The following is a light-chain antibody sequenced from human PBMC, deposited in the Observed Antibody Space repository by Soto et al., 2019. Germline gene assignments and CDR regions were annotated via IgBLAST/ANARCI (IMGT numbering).Light chain of an antibody. J-gene: IGKJ5*01. CDR3: QQYNNWPIT. V-gene: IGKV3-15*01. Sequence: EIVLTQSPATLSLSPGERATLSCRASQSVYSNYLSWFQQKPGQAPRLLIYVASTRAPGIPARFSGSGSGTEFTLTISSLQSEDFAVYYCQQYNNWPITFGRGTRLEI. CDR1: QSVYSN. CDR2: VAS.